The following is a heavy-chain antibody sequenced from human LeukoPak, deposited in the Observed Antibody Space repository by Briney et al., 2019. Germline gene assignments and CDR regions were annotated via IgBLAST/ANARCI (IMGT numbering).Heavy chain of an antibody. Sequence: SETLSLTCAAYGGTFRDYYWSWIRQPPGKGLEWIGEINHSGSTHCNPSLKSRVTISVDASKNQFSLKVNSVTAADTAVYYCAREVAGSGWSFDFWGQGTLVTVSS. CDR1: GGTFRDYY. CDR2: INHSGST. CDR3: AREVAGSGWSFDF. J-gene: IGHJ4*02. V-gene: IGHV4-34*01. D-gene: IGHD6-19*01.